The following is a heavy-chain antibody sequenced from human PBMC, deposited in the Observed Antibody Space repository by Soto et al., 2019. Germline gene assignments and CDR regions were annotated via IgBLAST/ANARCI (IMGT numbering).Heavy chain of an antibody. D-gene: IGHD1-20*01. CDR1: GFTFSSHA. CDR3: ASPPYNWNPRGGYYFYDMDV. V-gene: IGHV3-23*01. Sequence: EVQLLESGGGLVQPGGSLRLSCAASGFTFSSHAMRWVRQAPGKGLEWVSDVSGSGGSTYYADSVKGRFTISRDNSKKTLYLRMNSLRAEDTAVYYCASPPYNWNPRGGYYFYDMDVWGQGTTVTVSS. CDR2: VSGSGGST. J-gene: IGHJ6*02.